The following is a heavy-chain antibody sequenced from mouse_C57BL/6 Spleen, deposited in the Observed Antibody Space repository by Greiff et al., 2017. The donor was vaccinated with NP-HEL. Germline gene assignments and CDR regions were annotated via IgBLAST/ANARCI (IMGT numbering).Heavy chain of an antibody. CDR2: IDPETGGT. CDR3: TRVPYGNYKNFDV. CDR1: GYTFTDYE. J-gene: IGHJ1*03. Sequence: VQLQQSGAELVRPGASVTLSCKASGYTFTDYEMHWVKQTPVHGLEWIGAIDPETGGTAYNQKFKGKAILTADKSSSTAYMELRSLTSEDSAVYYCTRVPYGNYKNFDVWGTRTTVTVSS. V-gene: IGHV1-15*01. D-gene: IGHD2-1*01.